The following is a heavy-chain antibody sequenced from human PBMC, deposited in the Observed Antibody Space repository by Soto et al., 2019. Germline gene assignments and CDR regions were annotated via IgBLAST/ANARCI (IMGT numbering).Heavy chain of an antibody. D-gene: IGHD5-12*01. CDR1: GFTFSSYS. J-gene: IGHJ4*02. CDR2: ISSSTSYM. Sequence: EVQLVESGGGLVKPGGSLRLSCAASGFTFSSYSMNWVRQAPGKGLEWVSSISSSTSYMYYADSVKGRFTISRDNARNALYLQLTRLRAEDTAVYYCARCRRDGYILDYWGPGTLVTVSS. V-gene: IGHV3-21*01. CDR3: ARCRRDGYILDY.